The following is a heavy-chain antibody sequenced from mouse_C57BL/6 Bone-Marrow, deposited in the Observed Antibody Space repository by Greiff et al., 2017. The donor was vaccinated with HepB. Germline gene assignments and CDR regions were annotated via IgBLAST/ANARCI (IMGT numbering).Heavy chain of an antibody. Sequence: EVQLQQSGPELVKPGASVKMSCKASGYTFTDYNMHWVKQSHGKSLEWIGYINPNNGGTSYNQKFKGKATLTVNKSSSTAYMELRSLTSEDSAVYYCAREIYDCYYVWFAYWGQGTLVTFSA. D-gene: IGHD2-3*01. V-gene: IGHV1-22*01. CDR1: GYTFTDYN. CDR3: AREIYDCYYVWFAY. CDR2: INPNNGGT. J-gene: IGHJ3*01.